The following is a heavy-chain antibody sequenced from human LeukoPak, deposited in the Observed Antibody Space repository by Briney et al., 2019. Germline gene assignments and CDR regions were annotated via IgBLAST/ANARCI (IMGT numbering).Heavy chain of an antibody. V-gene: IGHV1-46*01. CDR3: ARAGVYDFWSGSDWFDP. CDR1: GYTFTSYY. D-gene: IGHD3-3*01. CDR2: INPSGGST. Sequence: ASMKVSCKASGYTFTSYYMHWVRQAPGQGLEWMGIINPSGGSTSYAQKFQGRVTMTRDTSTSTVYMELSSLRSEDTAVYYCARAGVYDFWSGSDWFDPWGQGTLVTVSS. J-gene: IGHJ5*02.